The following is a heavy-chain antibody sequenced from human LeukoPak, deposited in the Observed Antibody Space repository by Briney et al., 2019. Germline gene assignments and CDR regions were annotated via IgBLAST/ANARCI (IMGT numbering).Heavy chain of an antibody. V-gene: IGHV4-4*07. Sequence: PSETLSLTXTVSGGSISSYYWSWIRQPAGKGLEWIGRIYTSGSTNYNPSLKSRVTMSVDTSKNQFSLKLSSVTAADTAVYYCARATYCSSTSCYGFDYWGQGTLVTVSS. D-gene: IGHD2-2*01. CDR1: GGSISSYY. CDR2: IYTSGST. J-gene: IGHJ4*02. CDR3: ARATYCSSTSCYGFDY.